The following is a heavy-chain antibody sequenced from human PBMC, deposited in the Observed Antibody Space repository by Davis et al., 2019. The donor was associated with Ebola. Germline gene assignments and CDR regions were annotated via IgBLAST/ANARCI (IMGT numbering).Heavy chain of an antibody. V-gene: IGHV4-39*02. D-gene: IGHD7-27*01. CDR3: ARLWAGDPTPWFDP. Sequence: MPSETLSLTCTVSGDSINGITTSSYFWGWVRQPPGKGLEWLGSIYYSGSTYYNPSLKSRVTISVDTSKNHFSLKLISVTAADTAIYFCARLWAGDPTPWFDPWGQGTLVTVSS. CDR1: GDSINGITTSSYF. CDR2: IYYSGST. J-gene: IGHJ5*02.